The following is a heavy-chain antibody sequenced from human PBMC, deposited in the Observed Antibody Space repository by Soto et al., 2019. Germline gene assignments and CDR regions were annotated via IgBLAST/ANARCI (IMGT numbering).Heavy chain of an antibody. CDR1: GGSISSGGYS. CDR3: ARDGSAAGTPGEVRWFDP. V-gene: IGHV4-30-2*01. CDR2: IYHSGST. D-gene: IGHD6-13*01. Sequence: SETLSLTCAVSGGSISSGGYSWSWIRQPPGKGLEWIGYIYHSGSTYYNPSLKSRVTISVDRSKNQFSLKLSSVTAADTAVYYCARDGSAAGTPGEVRWFDPWGQGTLVTVSS. J-gene: IGHJ5*02.